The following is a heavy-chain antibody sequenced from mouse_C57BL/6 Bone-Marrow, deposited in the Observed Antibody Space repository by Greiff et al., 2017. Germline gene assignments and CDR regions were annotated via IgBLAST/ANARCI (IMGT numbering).Heavy chain of an antibody. CDR1: GYTFTSYW. Sequence: QVQLQQPGAELVMPGASVKMSCKASGYTFTSYWMHWVKQRPGQGLEWIGEIDPSDSYTNYNQKFKGKSTLTVYKSSSTSYMQLSSLTSEDSAVYYCATLFYFDYWGQGTTLTVSS. J-gene: IGHJ2*01. D-gene: IGHD1-1*01. V-gene: IGHV1-69*01. CDR2: IDPSDSYT. CDR3: ATLFYFDY.